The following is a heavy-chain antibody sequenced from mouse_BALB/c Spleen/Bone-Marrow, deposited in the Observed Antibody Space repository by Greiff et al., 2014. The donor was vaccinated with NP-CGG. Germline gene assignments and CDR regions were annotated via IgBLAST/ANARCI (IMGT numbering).Heavy chain of an antibody. J-gene: IGHJ2*01. CDR2: IDPANGNT. CDR3: AYGSNYDYFDY. V-gene: IGHV14-3*02. CDR1: GFNIKDTY. Sequence: EVKLVESGAELVKPGASVKLSCTASGFNIKDTYMHWVKQRPEQGLEWIGRIDPANGNTKYDPKFQGKATITADTSSNTAYLQLSSLTSEDTAVYYCAYGSNYDYFDYWGQGTTLTVSS. D-gene: IGHD1-1*01.